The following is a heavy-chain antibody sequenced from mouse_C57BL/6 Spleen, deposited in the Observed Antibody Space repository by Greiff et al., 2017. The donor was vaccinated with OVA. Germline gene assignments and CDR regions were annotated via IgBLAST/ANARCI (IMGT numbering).Heavy chain of an antibody. J-gene: IGHJ2*01. Sequence: QVQLQQSGAELVRPGASVTLSCKASGYTFTDYEMHWVKQTPVHGLEWIGAIDPETGGTAYNQKFKGKAILTADKSSSTAYMELRRLTSKDSAVYYCTRSLTVAPGYWGQGTTLTVSS. CDR2: IDPETGGT. V-gene: IGHV1-15*01. CDR1: GYTFTDYE. CDR3: TRSLTVAPGY. D-gene: IGHD1-1*01.